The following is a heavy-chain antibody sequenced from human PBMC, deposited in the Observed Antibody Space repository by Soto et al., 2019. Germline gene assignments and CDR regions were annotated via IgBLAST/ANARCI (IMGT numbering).Heavy chain of an antibody. D-gene: IGHD6-6*01. CDR1: GFTFSSYA. J-gene: IGHJ4*02. CDR2: ISGSGGST. Sequence: GGSLRLSCAASGFTFSSYAMSWVRQAPGKGLEWVSAISGSGGSTYYADSVKGRFTISRDNSKNTLYLQMNSLRAEDTAVYYCAKDKSQGSARPKGFDYWGQGTLVTVSS. V-gene: IGHV3-23*01. CDR3: AKDKSQGSARPKGFDY.